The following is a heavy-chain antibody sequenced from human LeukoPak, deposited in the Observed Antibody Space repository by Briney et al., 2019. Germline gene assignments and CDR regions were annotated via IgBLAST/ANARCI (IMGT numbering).Heavy chain of an antibody. CDR2: ISGSGGST. Sequence: GASLRLSCAASGFTFSSYAMSWVRQAPGKGLEWVSAISGSGGSTYYADSEKGRFTISRDNSKNTLYLQMNSQRADDTAVYYCAKGDGNFDYWGQGTLVTVSS. CDR3: AKGDGNFDY. V-gene: IGHV3-23*01. J-gene: IGHJ4*02. CDR1: GFTFSSYA.